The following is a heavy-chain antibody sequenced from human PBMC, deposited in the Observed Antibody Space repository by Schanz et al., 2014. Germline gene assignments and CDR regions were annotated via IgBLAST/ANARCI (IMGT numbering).Heavy chain of an antibody. CDR3: AKGRGGTSSEGLDQYYGMDV. CDR2: IKGDSSEK. V-gene: IGHV3-7*01. CDR1: GFTFSSYW. J-gene: IGHJ6*02. Sequence: EVQLVESGGGLVQPGGSLRLSCAASGFTFSSYWMSWVRQAPGKGLEWVANIKGDSSEKNYVDSVKGRFTISRDNAKNTLYLQMSRLRVEDTAVYFCAKGRGGTSSEGLDQYYGMDVWGQGTTVTVSS. D-gene: IGHD6-6*01.